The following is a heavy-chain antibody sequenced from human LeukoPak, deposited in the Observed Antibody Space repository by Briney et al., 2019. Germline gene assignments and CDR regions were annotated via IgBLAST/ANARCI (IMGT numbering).Heavy chain of an antibody. V-gene: IGHV3-15*01. CDR2: IKSKRDGETT. CDR1: GFNFQYAW. CDR3: TTGPQWELPVDY. Sequence: PGGSLRLSCAGSGFNFQYAWMTWVRQAPGKGLEWVGRIKSKRDGETTDYAAPVKGRYTISRDDSKNTVYLQVNSLKTEDTAVYYCTTGPQWELPVDYWGQGTLVTVSS. D-gene: IGHD1-26*01. J-gene: IGHJ4*02.